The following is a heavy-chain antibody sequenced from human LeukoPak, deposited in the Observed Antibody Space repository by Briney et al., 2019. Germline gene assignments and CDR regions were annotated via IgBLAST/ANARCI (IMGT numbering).Heavy chain of an antibody. CDR1: GFTFNSYA. D-gene: IGHD4-17*01. CDR3: AKALSGDYEHWFDP. J-gene: IGHJ5*02. V-gene: IGHV3-23*01. Sequence: PGGSLRLSCAASGFTFNSYAMSWVRQAPGKGLEWVSAISGSGGSTYYADSVKGRFTISRDNAKNTLYLQMNSVRAEDTAVYYCAKALSGDYEHWFDPWGQGTLVTVSS. CDR2: ISGSGGST.